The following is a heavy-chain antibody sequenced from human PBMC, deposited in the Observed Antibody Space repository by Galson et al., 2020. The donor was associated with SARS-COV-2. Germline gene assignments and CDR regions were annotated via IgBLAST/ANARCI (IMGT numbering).Heavy chain of an antibody. CDR1: GFTFRRYA. Sequence: GGSLRLSCAASGFTFRRYAMTWVRQGPGKGLEWVSGISGSGNTTYYADSVKGRFTNSRDHSKNTLYLQMNSLRAEDTAVYYCARGPYCSGGTCYSVGAFDIWGQGTMVTVSS. D-gene: IGHD2-15*01. J-gene: IGHJ3*02. CDR2: ISGSGNTT. CDR3: ARGPYCSGGTCYSVGAFDI. V-gene: IGHV3-23*01.